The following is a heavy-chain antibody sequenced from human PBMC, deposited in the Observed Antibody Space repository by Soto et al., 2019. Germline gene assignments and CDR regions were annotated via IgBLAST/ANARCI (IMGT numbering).Heavy chain of an antibody. J-gene: IGHJ6*04. CDR3: ERDIWGGADV. CDR1: GFTFSSYW. V-gene: IGHV3-74*01. CDR2: ITNDGKSA. D-gene: IGHD3-3*01. Sequence: VQLVESGGGLVQPGGSLRLSCAASGFTFSSYWMQWVRQTPGKGLVWVGRITNDGKSAYYADSVKGRLTISRDNAKNTLYLQMNGLRDDDTSVFYCERDIWGGADVWGKRTTVIVTS.